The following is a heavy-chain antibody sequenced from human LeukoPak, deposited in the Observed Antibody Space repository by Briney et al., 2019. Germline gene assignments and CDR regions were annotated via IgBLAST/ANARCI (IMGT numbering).Heavy chain of an antibody. J-gene: IGHJ4*02. CDR1: GFTFSSYA. Sequence: GGSLRLSCAASGFTFSSYAMSWVRQAPGKGLEWVSAISGSGGSTYYADSVKGRFTISRDNSKNTLYLQMNSLRAEDTAVYYCARAPPYYYDSSGPYYFDYWGQGTLVTVSS. D-gene: IGHD3-22*01. V-gene: IGHV3-23*01. CDR3: ARAPPYYYDSSGPYYFDY. CDR2: ISGSGGST.